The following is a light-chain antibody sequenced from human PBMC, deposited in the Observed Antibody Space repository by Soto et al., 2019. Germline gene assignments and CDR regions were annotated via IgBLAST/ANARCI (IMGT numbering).Light chain of an antibody. V-gene: IGKV3-20*01. CDR3: QQYGSSPGI. CDR1: QSVIRHY. Sequence: ESVLTQSPATLSFSTGEQATLSCRDSQSVIRHYLAWYQQKPGQAARLLIYGASSRATGIPHRFSGSGSGTDFTLTISSLEPEDFAIYYCQQYGSSPGIFVPGTKVDIK. CDR2: GAS. J-gene: IGKJ3*01.